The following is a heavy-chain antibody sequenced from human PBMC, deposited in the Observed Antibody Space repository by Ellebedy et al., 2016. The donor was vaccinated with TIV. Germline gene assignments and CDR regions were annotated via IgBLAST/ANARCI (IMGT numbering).Heavy chain of an antibody. CDR3: ARVPGNWNDNKHFDY. Sequence: AASVKVSCKASGYTFTGYYFHWVRQDPGQGLEWMGYISYNGGDTNYAQKFQGRVTMTTDTSITTAYLDLSRLTSDDTSIYYCARVPGNWNDNKHFDYWGQGTLVTVSS. J-gene: IGHJ4*02. V-gene: IGHV1-2*02. D-gene: IGHD1-1*01. CDR2: ISYNGGDT. CDR1: GYTFTGYY.